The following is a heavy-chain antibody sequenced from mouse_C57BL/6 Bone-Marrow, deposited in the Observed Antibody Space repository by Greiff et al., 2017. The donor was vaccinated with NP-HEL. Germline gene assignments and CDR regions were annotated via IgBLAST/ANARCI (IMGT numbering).Heavy chain of an antibody. J-gene: IGHJ4*01. V-gene: IGHV1-81*01. CDR1: GYTFTSYG. CDR3: ATAQATLLGY. Sequence: QVQLQQSGAELARPGASVKLSCKASGYTFTSYGISWVKQSTGQGLEWIGEIYPRSGNTYYNEKFKGKATLTADKSSSTAYMELRSLTSEDSAVYFCATAQATLLGYWGQGTSVTVSS. D-gene: IGHD3-2*02. CDR2: IYPRSGNT.